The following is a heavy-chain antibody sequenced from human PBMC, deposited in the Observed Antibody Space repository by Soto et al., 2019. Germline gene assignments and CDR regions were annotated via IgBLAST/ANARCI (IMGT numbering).Heavy chain of an antibody. J-gene: IGHJ5*02. CDR3: AREASGAALNWFVP. D-gene: IGHD6-6*01. CDR2: ILYDGRIE. CDR1: GFTFSTYA. Sequence: GGSLRLFCAASGFTFSTYAMNWVRQAPGKGLEWVEVILYDGRIEHYADSVKGRFTVSRDNSKNTVYLQMNSLPPEETAVYYCAREASGAALNWFVPWGQGTLVTVSS. V-gene: IGHV3-30-3*01.